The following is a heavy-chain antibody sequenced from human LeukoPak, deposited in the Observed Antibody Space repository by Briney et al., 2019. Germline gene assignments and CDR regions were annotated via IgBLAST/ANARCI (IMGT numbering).Heavy chain of an antibody. CDR3: ARGDSYSSSWKGNWFNP. Sequence: SETLSLTCTVSGGSISSGGYYWSWIRQHPGKGLEWIGYIYYSGSNYYNPSLKSRVTISVDTSKNQFSLKLSSVTAADTAVYYCARGDSYSSSWKGNWFNPWGQGTLVTVSS. D-gene: IGHD6-13*01. CDR1: GGSISSGGYY. J-gene: IGHJ5*02. V-gene: IGHV4-31*03. CDR2: IYYSGSN.